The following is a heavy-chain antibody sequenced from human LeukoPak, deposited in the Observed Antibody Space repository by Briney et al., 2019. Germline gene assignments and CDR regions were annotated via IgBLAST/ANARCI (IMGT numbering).Heavy chain of an antibody. V-gene: IGHV3-30*18. D-gene: IGHD4-17*01. J-gene: IGHJ4*02. CDR3: AKVARPYYGDYVDY. CDR2: ISYDGSNK. CDR1: GFTFSSYG. Sequence: PGGSLRLSCAASGFTFSSYGMHWVRQAPGKGLEWVAVISYDGSNKYYADSVKGRFTISRDNSKNTLYLQMNSLRAEDTAVYYCAKVARPYYGDYVDYWGQGTLVTVSS.